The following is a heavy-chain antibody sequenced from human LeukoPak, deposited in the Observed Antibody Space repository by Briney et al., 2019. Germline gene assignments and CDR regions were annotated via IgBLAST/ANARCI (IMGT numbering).Heavy chain of an antibody. Sequence: SVKVSCKDSGGTFSSYTISWVRQAPGQGLEWMGRVFPILGIANYAQTFQGRVTITADKSTSTAYMELSSLRAEDTAVYYCASRVSGYSYAFDIWGQGTMVTVSS. CDR1: GGTFSSYT. D-gene: IGHD3-22*01. CDR3: ASRVSGYSYAFDI. J-gene: IGHJ3*02. V-gene: IGHV1-69*02. CDR2: VFPILGIA.